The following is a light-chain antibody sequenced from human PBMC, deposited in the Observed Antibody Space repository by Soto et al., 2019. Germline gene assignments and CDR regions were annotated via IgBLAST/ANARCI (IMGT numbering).Light chain of an antibody. J-gene: IGKJ2*01. Sequence: DIQMTQSPSSLSASVGASVTITCRASQNIYNYLNWYQQKPGKAPRLLIYAASTLHSGVPSRFTGSGSGTDFSLNINGLQPEDFATYYCQNSYTAPHFTFGQGTMLEI. CDR3: QNSYTAPHFT. CDR1: QNIYNY. V-gene: IGKV1-39*01. CDR2: AAS.